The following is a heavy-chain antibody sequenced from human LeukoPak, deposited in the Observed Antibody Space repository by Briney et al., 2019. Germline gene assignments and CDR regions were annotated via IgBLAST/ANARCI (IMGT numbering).Heavy chain of an antibody. V-gene: IGHV4-59*08. CDR3: ARHRYYYGSGNFAYFDS. CDR2: VSHTGTT. CDR1: PDSVSFYS. D-gene: IGHD3-10*01. Sequence: SETLSLTCTVSPDSVSFYSWSWIRQPPGKGLEWVGDVSHTGTTNYSPSFMGRVSISILTSSNQVSLEMTSVTAADTAVYYCARHRYYYGSGNFAYFDSWGPGTLVTVSS. J-gene: IGHJ4*02.